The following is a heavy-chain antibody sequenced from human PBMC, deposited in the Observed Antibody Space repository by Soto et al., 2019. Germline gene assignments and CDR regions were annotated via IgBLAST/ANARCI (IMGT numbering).Heavy chain of an antibody. V-gene: IGHV3-21*01. Sequence: GGSLRLSCAASGFTFSSYSMNWVRQAPGKGLGWVSSISSSSSYIYYADSVKGRFTISRDNANNSLYLQMNSLRAEHTAVYYCARDRSEWFDYWGRGTLVNVSS. CDR2: ISSSSSYI. J-gene: IGHJ4*02. CDR1: GFTFSSYS. D-gene: IGHD3-3*01. CDR3: ARDRSEWFDY.